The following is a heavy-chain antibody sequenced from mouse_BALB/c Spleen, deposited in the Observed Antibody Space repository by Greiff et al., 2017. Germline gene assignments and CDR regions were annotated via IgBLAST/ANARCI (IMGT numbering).Heavy chain of an antibody. CDR2: INPYDGDT. CDR3: ARNGYYYFDY. Sequence: VQLQQSGPELVKPGTSVKISCKASGYSFTDYFMNWVMQSHGKSLEWIGRINPYDGDTFYNQKFKGKATLTVDKSSSTAHMELRSLASEDSAVYYCARNGYYYFDYWGQGTTLTVSS. J-gene: IGHJ2*01. V-gene: IGHV1-20*02. D-gene: IGHD2-2*01. CDR1: GYSFTDYF.